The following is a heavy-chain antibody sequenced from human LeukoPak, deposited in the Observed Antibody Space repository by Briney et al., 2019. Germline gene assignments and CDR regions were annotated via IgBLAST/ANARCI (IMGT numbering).Heavy chain of an antibody. CDR1: GGSISSYY. V-gene: IGHV4-4*09. Sequence: KPSETLSLTCTVSGGSISSYYWSWIRQPPGKGLEWIGNTYTSGNTNYNPSLKSRVAISVDTSKNQFSLKLNSVTAADTAVYYCARPYSSGWSGAFDIWGQGTMVTVSS. D-gene: IGHD6-19*01. CDR3: ARPYSSGWSGAFDI. CDR2: TYTSGNT. J-gene: IGHJ3*02.